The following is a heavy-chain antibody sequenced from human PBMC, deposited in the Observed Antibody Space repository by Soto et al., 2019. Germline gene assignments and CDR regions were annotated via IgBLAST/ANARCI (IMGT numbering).Heavy chain of an antibody. J-gene: IGHJ6*02. V-gene: IGHV4-59*01. Sequence: QGQLQESGPGLVKPSETLSLTCTVSGGSISSYYWSWIRQPPGKGLEWIGYIYYSGSTNYNPSLKSRVTISVDTSKNQFSLKLSSVTAADTAVYYCARGVGTYGMDVWGQGTMVTVSS. CDR2: IYYSGST. CDR3: ARGVGTYGMDV. D-gene: IGHD7-27*01. CDR1: GGSISSYY.